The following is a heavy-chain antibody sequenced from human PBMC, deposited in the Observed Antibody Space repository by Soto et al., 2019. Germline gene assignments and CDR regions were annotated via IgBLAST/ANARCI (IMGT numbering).Heavy chain of an antibody. D-gene: IGHD3-16*01. J-gene: IGHJ4*02. V-gene: IGHV3-15*01. CDR2: IKSKTDEGTT. CDR1: GFTFSNAW. Sequence: EVQLVESGGGLVKPGGSLRLSCAASGFTFSNAWMSWVRQAPGKGLEWVGRIKSKTDEGTTDYAAPVKGRFTITRDDSKNTRDLQMNSLKAEYRALYYCTTDPLEWGSLVRPFYFDCWGQGTLVTVSS. CDR3: TTDPLEWGSLVRPFYFDC.